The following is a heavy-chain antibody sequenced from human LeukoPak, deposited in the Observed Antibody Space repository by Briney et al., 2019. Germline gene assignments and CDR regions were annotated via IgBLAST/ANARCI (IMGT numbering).Heavy chain of an antibody. V-gene: IGHV1-46*01. J-gene: IGHJ4*02. CDR2: INPSGGST. CDR1: GYTFTSYY. CDR3: ARATLSDYYFNY. Sequence: GASVTVSCTASGYTFTSYYMHWVRQAPGQGLEWMGIINPSGGSTSYAQKFQGRVTTTRDTSTNTVYMELSSLRSEDTAVYFCARATLSDYYFNYWGQGTLVTVSS.